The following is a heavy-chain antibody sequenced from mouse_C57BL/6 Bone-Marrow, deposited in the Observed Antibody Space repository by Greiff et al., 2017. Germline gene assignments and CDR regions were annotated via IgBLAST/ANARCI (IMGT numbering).Heavy chain of an antibody. CDR3: ARDTPHYYGSSRTWFAY. D-gene: IGHD1-1*01. J-gene: IGHJ3*01. CDR1: GFTFSSYA. Sequence: EVKLMESGGGLVKPGGSLKLSCAASGFTFSSYAMSWVRQTPEKRLEWVATISDGGSYTYYPDNVKGRFTISRDNAKNNLYLQMSHLKSEDTAMYYCARDTPHYYGSSRTWFAYWGQGTLVTVSA. V-gene: IGHV5-4*01. CDR2: ISDGGSYT.